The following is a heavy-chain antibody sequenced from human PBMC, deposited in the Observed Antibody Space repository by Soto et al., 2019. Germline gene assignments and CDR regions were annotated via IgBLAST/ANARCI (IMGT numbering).Heavy chain of an antibody. D-gene: IGHD6-13*01. J-gene: IGHJ5*02. Sequence: PGGSLRLSCAASGFTFNTYAMSWVRQAPGKGLEWVSSVSGSCGSTYYADAVKGRFTISRDNSKNTLYLQMNSLRAEDTAVYYCAKNPYTTSWYWFDPWGQGILVTVS. CDR1: GFTFNTYA. V-gene: IGHV3-23*01. CDR3: AKNPYTTSWYWFDP. CDR2: VSGSCGST.